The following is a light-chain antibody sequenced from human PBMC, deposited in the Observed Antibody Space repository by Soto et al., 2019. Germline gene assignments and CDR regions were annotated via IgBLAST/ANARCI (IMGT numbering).Light chain of an antibody. J-gene: IGLJ2*01. CDR2: QDS. CDR1: KLGDKY. CDR3: QAWDSSTVV. V-gene: IGLV3-1*01. Sequence: SYELTQSPSVYVSPGQTASITCSGDKLGDKYACWYQQKPGQSPVLVIYQDSKRPSGIPERFSGSNSGNTATLTISGTQAMDEADYYCQAWDSSTVVFGGGTKLTVL.